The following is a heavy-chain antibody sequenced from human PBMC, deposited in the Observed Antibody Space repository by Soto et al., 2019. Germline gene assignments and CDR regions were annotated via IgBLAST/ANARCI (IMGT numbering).Heavy chain of an antibody. J-gene: IGHJ6*02. Sequence: QVQLVQSGAEVKKPGSSVKVSCKASGGTFSNYAFSWVRQAPGQGLEWLGGIMPIFGRPDYAQKFRDRVTSTAFDSTSTAHMGLTSPGSEHTAVYYCASWLMGAGIGGTYYYGMDVWGQGTTVTVSS. CDR3: ASWLMGAGIGGTYYYGMDV. V-gene: IGHV1-69*12. D-gene: IGHD6-19*01. CDR1: GGTFSNYA. CDR2: IMPIFGRP.